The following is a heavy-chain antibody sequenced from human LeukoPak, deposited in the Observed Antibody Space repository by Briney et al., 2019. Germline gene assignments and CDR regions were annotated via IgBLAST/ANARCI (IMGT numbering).Heavy chain of an antibody. J-gene: IGHJ4*02. CDR2: ISYEGSNK. CDR1: GFTFSSYG. V-gene: IGHV3-30*18. CDR3: AKGSIGYSHGYTDY. D-gene: IGHD5-18*01. Sequence: GGSLRLSCAASGFTFSSYGMHWVRQAPGKGLEWVAVISYEGSNKYNADSVKGRFTISRDNSKNTLYLQMNSLRAEDTALYYCAKGSIGYSHGYTDYWGQGTLVTVSS.